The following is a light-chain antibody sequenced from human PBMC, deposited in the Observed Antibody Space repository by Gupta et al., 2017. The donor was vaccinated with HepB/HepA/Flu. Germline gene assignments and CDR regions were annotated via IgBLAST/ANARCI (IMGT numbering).Light chain of an antibody. CDR3: QAWNTSIAV. V-gene: IGLV3-1*01. CDR1: RLGNKY. Sequence: SYELTQPPSVSVSPGQTASISCSGDRLGNKYAAWYQQKPGQSPLLVIYQNNKRPSGLPERFSGSSSGSTATLTISGTQTLDEAEYFCQAWNTSIAVFGGGTRLTVL. J-gene: IGLJ2*01. CDR2: QNN.